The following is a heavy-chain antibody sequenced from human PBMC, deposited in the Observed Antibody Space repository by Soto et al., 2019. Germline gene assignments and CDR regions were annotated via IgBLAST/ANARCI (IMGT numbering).Heavy chain of an antibody. CDR2: INHSGST. Sequence: SSETLSLTCAVYCGSFSGYYWSWVRQPPGKGLEWIAEINHSGSTNYNPSLKSRVTISVDTSKNYFSLKLSFVTAADTAVYYCARALPVSRYCISIDCPRSGMDVWGQGTTVTVSS. CDR3: ARALPVSRYCISIDCPRSGMDV. V-gene: IGHV4-34*01. D-gene: IGHD2-2*01. CDR1: CGSFSGYY. J-gene: IGHJ6*02.